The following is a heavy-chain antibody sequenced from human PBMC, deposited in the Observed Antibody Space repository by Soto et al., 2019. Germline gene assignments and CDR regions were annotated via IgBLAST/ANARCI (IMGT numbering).Heavy chain of an antibody. CDR3: ARGDYYYYGMDV. CDR2: INPNSGGT. CDR1: GYTFTGYY. Sequence: ASVKVSCKASGYTFTGYYMHWVRQAPGQGLEWMGWINPNSGGTNYAQKFQGWVTMTRDTSISTAYMELSRLRSDDTAVYYCARGDYYYYGMDVWGQGTTVTVSS. J-gene: IGHJ6*02. V-gene: IGHV1-2*04.